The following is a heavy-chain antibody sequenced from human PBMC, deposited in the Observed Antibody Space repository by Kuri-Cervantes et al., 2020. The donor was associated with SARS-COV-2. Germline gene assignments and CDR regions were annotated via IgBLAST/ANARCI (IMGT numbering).Heavy chain of an antibody. V-gene: IGHV4-31*03. CDR1: GGSISSGGYY. J-gene: IGHJ4*02. CDR2: IYYSGST. CDR3: ARGNELWGNHFDY. Sequence: LRLSCTVSGGSISSGGYYWSWIRQHPGKGLEWIGYIYYSGSTYYNPSLKSRVTISVDTSKNQFSLKLSSVTAADTAVYYCARGNELWGNHFDYWGQGTRVTVSS. D-gene: IGHD5-18*01.